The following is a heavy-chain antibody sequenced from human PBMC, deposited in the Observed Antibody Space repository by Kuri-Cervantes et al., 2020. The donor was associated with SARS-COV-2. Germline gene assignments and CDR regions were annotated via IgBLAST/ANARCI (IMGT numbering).Heavy chain of an antibody. J-gene: IGHJ4*02. CDR2: IYYSGST. Sequence: SETLSLTCTVSGGSVSSGSYYWSWIRQPPGKGLEWIGYIYYSGSTNYNPSLKSRVTISVDTSKNQFSLKLSSVTAADTAVYYCARGRVPAAIDYWGQGTLVTVSS. CDR1: GGSVSSGSYY. CDR3: ARGRVPAAIDY. D-gene: IGHD2-2*01. V-gene: IGHV4-61*01.